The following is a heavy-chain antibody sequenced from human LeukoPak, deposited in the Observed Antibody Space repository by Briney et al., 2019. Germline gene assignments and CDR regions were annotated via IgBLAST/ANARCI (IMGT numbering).Heavy chain of an antibody. CDR2: INPSGGST. V-gene: IGHV1-46*01. D-gene: IGHD3-10*01. CDR3: ARADGFGFAMVPGVEY. CDR1: GYTFTSYY. J-gene: IGHJ4*02. Sequence: ASVKVSCKASGYTFTSYYMHWVRQAPGQGLEWMGIINPSGGSTSYAQKFQGRVIMTRDTSTSTVYMELSSLRSEDTAVYYCARADGFGFAMVPGVEYWGQGTLVTVSS.